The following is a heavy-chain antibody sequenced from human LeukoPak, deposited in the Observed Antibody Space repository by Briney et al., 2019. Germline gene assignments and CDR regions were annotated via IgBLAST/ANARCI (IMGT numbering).Heavy chain of an antibody. J-gene: IGHJ5*02. V-gene: IGHV3-48*03. D-gene: IGHD2-2*01. Sequence: GGSLRLSCAASGFTFSSYEMNWVRQAPGKGLEWVSYISGIGSNIYYADSVKGRFTISRDNAKNSLYLQMHSLRAEDTAVYYCARYPSRYCTSTSCYLVHWGQGALVSVSS. CDR1: GFTFSSYE. CDR2: ISGIGSNI. CDR3: ARYPSRYCTSTSCYLVH.